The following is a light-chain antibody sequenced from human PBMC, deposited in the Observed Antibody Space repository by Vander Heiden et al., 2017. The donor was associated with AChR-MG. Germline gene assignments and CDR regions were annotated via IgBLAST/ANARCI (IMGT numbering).Light chain of an antibody. Sequence: SYELTQPPSLSVSPRQTASIPCSGDKLGDKYACWYQQKPGQSPVLVIYQDSKRPSGIPERFSGSNSGNTATLTISGTQAMDEADYYCQAWDSSTAVFGGGTKLTVL. V-gene: IGLV3-1*01. CDR3: QAWDSSTAV. J-gene: IGLJ2*01. CDR2: QDS. CDR1: KLGDKY.